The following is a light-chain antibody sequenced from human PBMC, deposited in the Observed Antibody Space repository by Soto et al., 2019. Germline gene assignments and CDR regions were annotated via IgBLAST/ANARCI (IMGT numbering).Light chain of an antibody. CDR1: QSVSSY. Sequence: IVLTQSPATLSLSPGGRATLSCRASQSVSSYLAWYQQKPGQAPRLLIYDASNRATGIPARFSGSGSGTDFTLTISSLEPEDFAVYYCQQRSNWPITFGQGTRPEIK. V-gene: IGKV3-11*01. CDR2: DAS. CDR3: QQRSNWPIT. J-gene: IGKJ5*01.